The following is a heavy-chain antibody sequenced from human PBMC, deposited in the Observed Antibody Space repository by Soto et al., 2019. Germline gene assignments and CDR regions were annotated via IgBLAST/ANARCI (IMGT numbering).Heavy chain of an antibody. Sequence: QVQLQESGPGLVKPSETLSLTCTVSGGSISGYYYSWIRQTPGKGLEWIGQIYYSGSTKYNPSLKSRVTTSVDTSKNQVSLKLTSVTAADTAVYYCAMVVTTLYNWFDPWGQGTLVSVSS. CDR2: IYYSGST. J-gene: IGHJ5*02. V-gene: IGHV4-59*12. CDR1: GGSISGYY. D-gene: IGHD4-4*01. CDR3: AMVVTTLYNWFDP.